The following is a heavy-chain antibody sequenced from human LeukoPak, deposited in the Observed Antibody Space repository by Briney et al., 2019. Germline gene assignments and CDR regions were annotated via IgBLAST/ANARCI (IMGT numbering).Heavy chain of an antibody. V-gene: IGHV3-11*04. Sequence: PGGSLRLSCAASGFTFSDYYMSWIRQAPGKGLEWVSYISSSGSTIYYADSVKGRFTISRDNAKNSLYLQMNSLRAEDTAVYYCARDYDFWSGQDSYYYYMDVWGKGTTVTVSS. CDR1: GFTFSDYY. D-gene: IGHD3-3*01. CDR2: ISSSGSTI. CDR3: ARDYDFWSGQDSYYYYMDV. J-gene: IGHJ6*03.